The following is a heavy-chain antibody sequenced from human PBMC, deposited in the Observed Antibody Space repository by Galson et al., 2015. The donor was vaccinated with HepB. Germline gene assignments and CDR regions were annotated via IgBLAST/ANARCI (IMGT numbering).Heavy chain of an antibody. CDR1: GYNFRDFE. CDR3: ASEGHRGGYNGY. J-gene: IGHJ4*02. D-gene: IGHD5-24*01. V-gene: IGHV1-18*01. Sequence: SVKVSCKASGYNFRDFEINWVRQAPGQGLEWMGRISPYNGDTTYAHSLQGRLTLTTYTSTTTAYMELRSLRSDDTAVYYCASEGHRGGYNGYWGQGTLVTVSS. CDR2: ISPYNGDT.